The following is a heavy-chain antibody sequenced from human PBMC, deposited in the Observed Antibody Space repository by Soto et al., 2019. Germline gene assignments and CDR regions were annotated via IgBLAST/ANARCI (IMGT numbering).Heavy chain of an antibody. CDR2: ISYDGSNK. Sequence: GGSLRLSCAASGFTFSSYGMHWVRQAPGKGLEWVAVISYDGSNKYYADSVKGRFTISRDNSKNTLYLQMNSLRAEDTAVYYCAKPFQSTWGGVNWFDPWGQGTLVTVSS. D-gene: IGHD7-27*01. V-gene: IGHV3-30*18. CDR1: GFTFSSYG. CDR3: AKPFQSTWGGVNWFDP. J-gene: IGHJ5*02.